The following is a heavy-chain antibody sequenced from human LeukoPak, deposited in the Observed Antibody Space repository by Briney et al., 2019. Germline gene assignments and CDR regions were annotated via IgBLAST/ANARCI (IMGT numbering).Heavy chain of an antibody. D-gene: IGHD6-6*01. V-gene: IGHV4-59*12. CDR3: ARYNPQYSSSSFDY. J-gene: IGHJ4*02. Sequence: SETLSLTCTVSGGSISSYYWSWIRQPPGKGLEWIGYIYYSGSTNYNPSLKSRVTISVDTSKNQFSLKLSSVTAADTAVYYCARYNPQYSSSSFDYWGQGTLVTVSS. CDR2: IYYSGST. CDR1: GGSISSYY.